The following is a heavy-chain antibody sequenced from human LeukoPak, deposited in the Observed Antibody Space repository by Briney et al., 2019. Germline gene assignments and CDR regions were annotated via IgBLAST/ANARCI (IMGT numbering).Heavy chain of an antibody. J-gene: IGHJ3*02. Sequence: ASVKVSCKASGYTFTSYDINWVRQATGQGLEWMGWMNPNSGNTGYAQKFQGRVTMTRNTSISTAYMELSSLRSDDTAVYYCATPYDFWGAFDIWGQGTMVTVSS. D-gene: IGHD3-3*01. CDR2: MNPNSGNT. CDR3: ATPYDFWGAFDI. V-gene: IGHV1-8*01. CDR1: GYTFTSYD.